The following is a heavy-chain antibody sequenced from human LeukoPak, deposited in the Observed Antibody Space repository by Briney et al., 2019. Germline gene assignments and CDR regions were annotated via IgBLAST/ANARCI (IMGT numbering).Heavy chain of an antibody. CDR2: MNPNSGNT. D-gene: IGHD5-24*01. J-gene: IGHJ4*02. CDR1: GYTFTSYD. Sequence: ASVKVSCKASGYTFTSYDINWVRQATGQGLEWMGWMNPNSGNTGYAQKFQGRVTMTRNTSISTAYMELSSLRSEDTAVYYCARDKGRDGYNYRPYYFDYWGQGTLVTVSS. CDR3: ARDKGRDGYNYRPYYFDY. V-gene: IGHV1-8*01.